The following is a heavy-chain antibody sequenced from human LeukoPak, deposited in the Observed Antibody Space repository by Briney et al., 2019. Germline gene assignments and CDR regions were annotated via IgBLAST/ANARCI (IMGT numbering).Heavy chain of an antibody. Sequence: PSETLSLTCTVSGGSISTGSYYWGWIRQPPGKGLEWIASIYYSGNTYDNPSLKSRVTVSVDTSRNHFSLELSSVTAADTAVYFCARQMRAAGGPDDAFDIWSQGTMVTVSS. CDR2: IYYSGNT. V-gene: IGHV4-39*01. CDR1: GGSISTGSYY. D-gene: IGHD6-13*01. CDR3: ARQMRAAGGPDDAFDI. J-gene: IGHJ3*02.